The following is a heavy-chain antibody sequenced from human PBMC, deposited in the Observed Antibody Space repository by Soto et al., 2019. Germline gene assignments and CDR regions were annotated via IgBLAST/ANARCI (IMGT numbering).Heavy chain of an antibody. CDR1: GFTFSSYS. CDR3: ARDGRPAVHGRWFDP. CDR2: MSYDRVNK. D-gene: IGHD2-15*01. J-gene: IGHJ5*02. V-gene: IGHV3-30-3*01. Sequence: MQVVESGGGVVQPGTSLRLSCTGSGFTFSSYSMHWFRQAPGTGLEWVAIMSYDRVNKFYGDPVKGRFTVSRDNSKSTMYLQMNNLTFEDTAIYYCARDGRPAVHGRWFDPWGQGTVVTVSS.